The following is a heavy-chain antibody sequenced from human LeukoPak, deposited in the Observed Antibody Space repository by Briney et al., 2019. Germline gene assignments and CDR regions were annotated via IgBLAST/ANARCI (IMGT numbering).Heavy chain of an antibody. V-gene: IGHV4-39*02. Sequence: SETLSLTCTVSGGSISSSSYYWGWIRQPPGKGLEWIGSIYYSGSTYYNPSLRSRVTISVDTSKNQFSLKLSSVTAADTAVYYCARDDHFDYWGQGTLVTVSS. J-gene: IGHJ4*02. CDR3: ARDDHFDY. CDR1: GGSISSSSYY. CDR2: IYYSGST.